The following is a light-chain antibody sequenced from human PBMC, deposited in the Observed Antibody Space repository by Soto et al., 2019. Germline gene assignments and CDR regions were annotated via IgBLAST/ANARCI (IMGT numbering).Light chain of an antibody. V-gene: IGKV3-20*01. J-gene: IGKJ2*01. CDR2: GVF. CDR3: QHYDGSPRT. CDR1: QSVNNNL. Sequence: ETVLTQSPGTVSLSPGERATLSCRTSQSVNNNLLAWYQQKPGQAPRLLIYGVFNRATGIPDRFSGSGSGTDFTLTISGLEPDDSAVYYCQHYDGSPRTFGQGTKLEIK.